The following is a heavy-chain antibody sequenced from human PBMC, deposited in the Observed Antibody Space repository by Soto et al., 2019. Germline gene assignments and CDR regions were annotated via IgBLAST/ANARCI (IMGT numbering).Heavy chain of an antibody. Sequence: PGGSLRLSCAASGCTFSSYSMNWGRQAPGKGLEWVSSISSSSSYIYYADSVKGRFTISRDNAKNSLYLQMNSLRAEDTAAYYCARDNWNDVYGMDVWGQGTTVTVSS. CDR3: ARDNWNDVYGMDV. V-gene: IGHV3-21*01. CDR1: GCTFSSYS. CDR2: ISSSSSYI. D-gene: IGHD1-20*01. J-gene: IGHJ6*02.